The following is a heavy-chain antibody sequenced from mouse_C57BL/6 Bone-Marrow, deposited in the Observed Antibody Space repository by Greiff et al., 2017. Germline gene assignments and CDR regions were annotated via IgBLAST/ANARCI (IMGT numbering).Heavy chain of an antibody. CDR2: IDPSDSYT. J-gene: IGHJ3*01. D-gene: IGHD1-1*01. CDR1: GYTFTSYW. V-gene: IGHV1-59*01. CDR3: ARAGVYYGSSLAWFAY. Sequence: QVQLQQPGAELVRPGTSVKLSCKASGYTFTSYWMHWVKQRPGQGLEWIGVIDPSDSYTNYNQKFKGKATLTVDTSSSTAYMQLSSLTSEDSAVYCCARAGVYYGSSLAWFAYWGQGTLVTVSA.